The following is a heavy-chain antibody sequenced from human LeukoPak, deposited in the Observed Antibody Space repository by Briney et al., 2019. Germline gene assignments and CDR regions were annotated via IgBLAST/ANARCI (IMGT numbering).Heavy chain of an antibody. Sequence: GVSLRLSCTASGFTLSSCAMSWVRQAPGKGLECVSTISGSGVTTRYADSVRGRFTISRDSSKNTLYLQMNSLRDEDTAIYYCTKGPWDLPHAFDIWGLGTMVTVSS. CDR3: TKGPWDLPHAFDI. CDR1: GFTLSSCA. J-gene: IGHJ3*02. V-gene: IGHV3-23*01. CDR2: ISGSGVTT. D-gene: IGHD1-26*01.